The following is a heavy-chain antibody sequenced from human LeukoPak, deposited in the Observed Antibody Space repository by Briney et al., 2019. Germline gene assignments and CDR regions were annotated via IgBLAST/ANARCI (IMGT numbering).Heavy chain of an antibody. CDR1: GFTFSSYW. V-gene: IGHV3-7*01. CDR2: IKQDGSEK. J-gene: IGHJ3*02. CDR3: ARVGHDSSGYHPNDAFDI. D-gene: IGHD3-22*01. Sequence: PGGSLRLSCAASGFTFSSYWMSWVRQAPGKGLEWVANIKQDGSEKYYVDSVRGRFTISRDNAKNSLYLQMNSLRAEDTAVYYCARVGHDSSGYHPNDAFDIWGQGTMVTVSS.